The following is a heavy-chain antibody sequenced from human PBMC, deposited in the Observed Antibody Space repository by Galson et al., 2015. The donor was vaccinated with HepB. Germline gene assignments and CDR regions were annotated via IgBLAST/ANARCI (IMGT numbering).Heavy chain of an antibody. CDR1: GFTFSRYA. V-gene: IGHV3-30-3*01. Sequence: SLRLSCAASGFTFSRYAFHWVRQAPGKGLEWVAVISSDGSIKYYTDSVKVRFTVSRDNSQNTVSLQMNNLRAEDTAVYYCARDREIAARAKMDYYYAMDVWGQGTTVTVSS. CDR2: ISSDGSIK. J-gene: IGHJ6*02. CDR3: ARDREIAARAKMDYYYAMDV. D-gene: IGHD6-6*01.